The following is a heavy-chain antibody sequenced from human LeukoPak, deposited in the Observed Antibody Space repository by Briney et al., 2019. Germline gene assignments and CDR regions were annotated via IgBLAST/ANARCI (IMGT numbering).Heavy chain of an antibody. V-gene: IGHV3-53*01. D-gene: IGHD6-19*01. CDR2: IYSGGST. Sequence: GGSLRLSCAASGFTVSSNYMSWVRQAPGKGLEWVSVIYSGGSTYYADSAKGRFTISRDNSKNTLYLQMNSLRAEDTAVYYCARDLSSGWYGVFDYWGQGTLVTVSS. J-gene: IGHJ4*02. CDR1: GFTVSSNY. CDR3: ARDLSSGWYGVFDY.